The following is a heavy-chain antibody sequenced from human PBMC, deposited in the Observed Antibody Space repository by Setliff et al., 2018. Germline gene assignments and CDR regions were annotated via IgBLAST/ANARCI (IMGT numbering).Heavy chain of an antibody. Sequence: GESLKISCKGSGYNFASYWIAWVRQMPGKGLEWMGIIYPDDSDTRYSPSFQGQVTISRDNSKSTLYLQMNSLRAEDTAIYYCAKDKDVRVDYFDYWGPGTLVTVSS. CDR1: GYNFASYW. J-gene: IGHJ4*02. CDR2: IYPDDSDT. V-gene: IGHV5-51*01. D-gene: IGHD3-10*01. CDR3: AKDKDVRVDYFDY.